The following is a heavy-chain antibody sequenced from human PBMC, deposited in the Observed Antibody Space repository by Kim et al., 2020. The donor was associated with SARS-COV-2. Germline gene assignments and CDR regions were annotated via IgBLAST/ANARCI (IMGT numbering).Heavy chain of an antibody. D-gene: IGHD1-26*01. V-gene: IGHV1-3*01. CDR3: ARLAWELPPT. CDR2: IIGGNGNT. J-gene: IGHJ5*02. Sequence: ASVKVSCKASGYTFTSYKMHWVRQAPGQSLEWMGWIIGGNGNTKYSQKFQDRVTITRDTSASTGYMELSSLRSEDTAVYYCARLAWELPPTWGQGTLVTVSS. CDR1: GYTFTSYK.